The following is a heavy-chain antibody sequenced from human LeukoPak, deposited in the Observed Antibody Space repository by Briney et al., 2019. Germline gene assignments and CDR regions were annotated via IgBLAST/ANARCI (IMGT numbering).Heavy chain of an antibody. CDR3: ARGAATGTLWYYYYYMDV. CDR1: GYTFTSYY. Sequence: ASVKVSCKASGYTFTSYYMHWVRQAPGQGPECMGWVNPNSGGTNYAQKLQGRVTMTRDTSISTAYMELSSLRSDDTAVYYCARGAATGTLWYYYYYMDVWGKGTTVTVSS. CDR2: VNPNSGGT. D-gene: IGHD6-13*01. J-gene: IGHJ6*03. V-gene: IGHV1-2*02.